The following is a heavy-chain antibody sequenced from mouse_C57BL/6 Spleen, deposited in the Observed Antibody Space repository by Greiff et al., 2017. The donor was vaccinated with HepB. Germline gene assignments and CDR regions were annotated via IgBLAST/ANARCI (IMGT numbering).Heavy chain of an antibody. D-gene: IGHD1-1*01. Sequence: VQLQQSGAELVRPGASVKLSCTASGFNIKDYYMHWVKQRPEQGLEWIGRIDPEDGDTEYAPKFQGKATMTADTSSNTAYLQLSSLTSEDTAVYYCTSLYGSSYDYAMDYWGQGTSVTVSS. V-gene: IGHV14-1*01. CDR1: GFNIKDYY. CDR2: IDPEDGDT. J-gene: IGHJ4*01. CDR3: TSLYGSSYDYAMDY.